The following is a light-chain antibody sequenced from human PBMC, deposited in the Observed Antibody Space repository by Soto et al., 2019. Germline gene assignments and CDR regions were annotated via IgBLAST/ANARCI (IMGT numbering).Light chain of an antibody. Sequence: EIVMTQSPATLSVSAGERATLSCRASQSVSNNLAWYQQKPGQAPRLFIYGASSRATGIPDRFSGSGSGTDFTLTIGRLEPEDFAVYYCQQYGTLPITFGQGTRLEI. J-gene: IGKJ5*01. V-gene: IGKV3-20*01. CDR1: QSVSNN. CDR3: QQYGTLPIT. CDR2: GAS.